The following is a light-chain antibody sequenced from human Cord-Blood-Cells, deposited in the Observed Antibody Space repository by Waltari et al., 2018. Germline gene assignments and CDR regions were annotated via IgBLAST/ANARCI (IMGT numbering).Light chain of an antibody. J-gene: IGLJ3*02. CDR1: SSDVGGYNY. Sequence: QSALTQPASVSGSPGQSITISCTGTSSDVGGYNYVSWYQQHPGKAPKLMIYDVSKRPSGVSTRYSGSESGNTASLTISGLQAEDEADYYCSSYTGSSTWVFGGGTKLTVL. CDR2: DVS. V-gene: IGLV2-14*01. CDR3: SSYTGSSTWV.